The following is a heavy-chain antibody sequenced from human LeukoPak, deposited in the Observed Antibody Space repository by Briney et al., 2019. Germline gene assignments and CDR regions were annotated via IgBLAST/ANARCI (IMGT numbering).Heavy chain of an antibody. Sequence: SVKVSCKASGGAFSSYAISWVRQAPGQGLEWMGGIIPIFGTANYAQKFQGRVTITTVESTSTAYMELSSLRSEDTAVYYCARGYCSSSSCYKYYFDYWGQGTLVTVSS. J-gene: IGHJ4*02. CDR2: IIPIFGTA. CDR3: ARGYCSSSSCYKYYFDY. D-gene: IGHD2-2*01. V-gene: IGHV1-69*05. CDR1: GGAFSSYA.